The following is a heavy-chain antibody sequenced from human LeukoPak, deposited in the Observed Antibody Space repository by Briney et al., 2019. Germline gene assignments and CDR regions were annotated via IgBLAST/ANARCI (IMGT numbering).Heavy chain of an antibody. CDR1: GGSISSSNW. Sequence: SGTLSLTCAVSGGSISSSNWWSWVRQPPGKGLEWIGYIYYSGSTNYNPSLKSRVTMTRDTSTSTVYMELSSLRSEDTAVYYCARDLAQYYYYYYYMDVWGKGTTVTVSS. D-gene: IGHD3-3*02. CDR2: IYYSGST. J-gene: IGHJ6*03. V-gene: IGHV4-4*02. CDR3: ARDLAQYYYYYYYMDV.